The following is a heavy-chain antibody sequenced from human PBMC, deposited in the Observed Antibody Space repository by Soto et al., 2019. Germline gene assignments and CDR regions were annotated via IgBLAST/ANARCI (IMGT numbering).Heavy chain of an antibody. J-gene: IGHJ6*02. D-gene: IGHD2-21*02. CDR2: MYKTGST. V-gene: IGHV4-59*01. CDR3: ARDLWGYCGTDCYPLDV. CDR1: GGSISGYY. Sequence: SETLSLTCTVSGGSISGYYWSWIRQPPGKGLEWIGYMYKTGSTVYNPSFKSRVTISVDTSKNQFSLKLNSVTAADTAVYYCARDLWGYCGTDCYPLDVWGQGTTVT.